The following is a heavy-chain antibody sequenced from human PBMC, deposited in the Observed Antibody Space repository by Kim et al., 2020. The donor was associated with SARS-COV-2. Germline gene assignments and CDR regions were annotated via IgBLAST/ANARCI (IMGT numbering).Heavy chain of an antibody. J-gene: IGHJ4*02. CDR2: IIPIFGTL. V-gene: IGHV1-69*13. Sequence: SVKVSCKASGGTFSRYTISWVRQAPGQGLEWMGGIIPIFGTLTYAHKFQGRVTITADESTNTADMELSSLRSEDTAVYCCTTERHYYGSETYRVDYWGQGTLVTVSS. CDR1: GGTFSRYT. CDR3: TTERHYYGSETYRVDY. D-gene: IGHD3-10*01.